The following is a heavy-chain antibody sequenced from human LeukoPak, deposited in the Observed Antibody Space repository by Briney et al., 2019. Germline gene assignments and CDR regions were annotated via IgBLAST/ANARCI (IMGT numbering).Heavy chain of an antibody. CDR1: GYTFTSYA. D-gene: IGHD1-7*01. Sequence: ASVKVSCKASGYTFTSYAMNWVRQAPGQGLEWMGWINTNTGNPTYAQGFTGRFVFSLDTSVSTAYLQISSLKAEDTAVYYCARGGWNYNHSWFDPWGQGTLVTVSS. J-gene: IGHJ5*02. V-gene: IGHV7-4-1*02. CDR3: ARGGWNYNHSWFDP. CDR2: INTNTGNP.